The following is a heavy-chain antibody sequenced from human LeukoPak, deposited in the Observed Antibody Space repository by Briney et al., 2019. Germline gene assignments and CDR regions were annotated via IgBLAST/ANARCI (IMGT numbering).Heavy chain of an antibody. V-gene: IGHV3-33*01. D-gene: IGHD6-19*01. Sequence: GGSLRLSCAASGFTFSSYAMLWVRQAPGKGLEWVAVIWYDGSNKYYADSVKGRFTISRDNSKNTLYLQMNSLRAEDTAVYYCARRYSSGWYYFDYWGQGTLVTVSS. CDR3: ARRYSSGWYYFDY. CDR2: IWYDGSNK. J-gene: IGHJ4*02. CDR1: GFTFSSYA.